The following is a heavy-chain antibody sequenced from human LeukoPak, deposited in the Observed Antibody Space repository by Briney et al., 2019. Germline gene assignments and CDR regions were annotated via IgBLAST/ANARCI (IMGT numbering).Heavy chain of an antibody. CDR1: GGTFSSYA. D-gene: IGHD3-22*01. CDR3: ARVYYDSSGHGDY. V-gene: IGHV1-69*04. J-gene: IGHJ4*02. Sequence: GASVKVSCKASGGTFSSYAISWVRQAPGQGLEWMGRFIPILGIANYAQKFQGRVTITADKSTSTAYMELRSLRSDDTAVYYCARVYYDSSGHGDYWGQGTLVTVSS. CDR2: FIPILGIA.